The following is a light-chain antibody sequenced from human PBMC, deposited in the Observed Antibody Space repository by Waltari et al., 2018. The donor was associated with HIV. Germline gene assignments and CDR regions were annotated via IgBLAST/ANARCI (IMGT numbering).Light chain of an antibody. Sequence: DIEMTQSPSSLSASVGDRVTITCQASQRSRKFLNWFQQKPGRAPKVLIYDASNLESGVPSRFSGSGSGTDFTFTISGLQPEDIATYYCQQYDNFPITFGQGTRLEIK. J-gene: IGKJ5*01. CDR1: QRSRKF. CDR2: DAS. V-gene: IGKV1-33*01. CDR3: QQYDNFPIT.